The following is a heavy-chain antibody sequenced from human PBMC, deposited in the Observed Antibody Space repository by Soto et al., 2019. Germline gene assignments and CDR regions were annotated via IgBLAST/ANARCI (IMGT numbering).Heavy chain of an antibody. CDR2: ISSNGGST. CDR1: GFTFSSYA. D-gene: IGHD3-3*01. CDR3: VKDFFFGVVGYDNWFDP. J-gene: IGHJ5*02. Sequence: GGSLRLSCSASGFTFSSYAMHWVRQAPGKGLEYVSAISSNGGSTYYADSVKGRFTISRDNSKNTLYLQMSSLRAEDTAVYYCVKDFFFGVVGYDNWFDPWGQGTLVTVSS. V-gene: IGHV3-64D*08.